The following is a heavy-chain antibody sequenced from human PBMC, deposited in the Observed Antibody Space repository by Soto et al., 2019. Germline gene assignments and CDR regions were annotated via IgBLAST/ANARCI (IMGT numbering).Heavy chain of an antibody. CDR2: IYYSGST. J-gene: IGHJ4*02. CDR3: ARGSLAHYFDQ. Sequence: PSETLSLTCTVSGGSISSGGYYWSWIRQHPGKGLEWIGYIYYSGSTYYNPSLKSRVTISRDNAKNSLYLQMNSLRAEDTAFYYCARGSLAHYFDQWGQGTLVTVSS. D-gene: IGHD6-6*01. CDR1: GGSISSGGYY. V-gene: IGHV4-31*03.